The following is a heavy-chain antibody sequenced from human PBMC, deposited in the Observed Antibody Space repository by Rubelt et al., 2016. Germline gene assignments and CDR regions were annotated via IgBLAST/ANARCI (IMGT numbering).Heavy chain of an antibody. V-gene: IGHV1-3*03. CDR1: GYTFTMYV. CDR3: AADLGITMVRGIHYYYGMDV. CDR2: INAGLGYT. Sequence: GASVKVSCKASGYTFTMYVIHWVRQAPGQSLEWMALINAGLGYTKYSQEFQERVTITRDMSTSTAYMGLSSLRSEDTAVYYCAADLGITMVRGIHYYYGMDVWGQGTTVTVSS. D-gene: IGHD3-10*01. J-gene: IGHJ6*02.